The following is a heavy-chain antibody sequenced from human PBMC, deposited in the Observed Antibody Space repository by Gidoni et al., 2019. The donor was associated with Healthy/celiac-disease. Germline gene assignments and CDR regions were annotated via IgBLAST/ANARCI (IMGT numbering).Heavy chain of an antibody. D-gene: IGHD3-3*01. CDR2: IWYDGSNK. CDR3: ARDHDFWSGYVYGMDV. CDR1: SYG. J-gene: IGHJ6*02. V-gene: IGHV3-33*01. Sequence: SYGMHWVRQAPGKGLEWVAAIWYDGSNKYYADSVKGRFTISRDNSKNTLYLQMNSLRAEDTAVYYCARDHDFWSGYVYGMDVWGQGTTVTVSS.